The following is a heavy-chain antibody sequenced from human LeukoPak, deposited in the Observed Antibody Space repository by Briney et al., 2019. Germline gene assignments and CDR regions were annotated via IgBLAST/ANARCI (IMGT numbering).Heavy chain of an antibody. V-gene: IGHV3-74*01. CDR2: INSDGSIT. D-gene: IGHD3-10*01. CDR3: VRQLGGSGSY. Sequence: PGGSLRLSCAASGFTFTTYWMHWVRQAPGKGLVWVSHINSDGSITSYADSVKGRFTISRDNAKNSLYLQMNSLRAEDTAVYYCVRQLGGSGSYWGQGTLVTVSS. J-gene: IGHJ4*02. CDR1: GFTFTTYW.